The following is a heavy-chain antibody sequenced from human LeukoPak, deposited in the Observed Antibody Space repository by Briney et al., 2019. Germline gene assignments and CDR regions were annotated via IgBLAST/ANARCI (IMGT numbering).Heavy chain of an antibody. V-gene: IGHV4-34*01. J-gene: IGHJ4*02. CDR3: ARANSGWSINFDY. CDR1: GGSFSGYY. Sequence: SETLSLTCAVYGGSFSGYYWTWIRQPPGKGLEWIGEIDHSGSTKYNPSLKSRVTISVDTSKNQFSLKLSSVTAADTAVYYCARANSGWSINFDYWDQGTLVTVSS. D-gene: IGHD6-19*01. CDR2: IDHSGST.